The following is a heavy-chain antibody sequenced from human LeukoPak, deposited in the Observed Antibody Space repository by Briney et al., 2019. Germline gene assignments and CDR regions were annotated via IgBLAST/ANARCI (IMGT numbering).Heavy chain of an antibody. CDR1: SGLFSRYH. CDR2: VYYSGST. J-gene: IGHJ5*02. Sequence: SEPLSLPCTVSSGLFSRYHWRWTPQPPERGLEWIGSVYYSGSTYYNSALKSRVTISVDTSKNQFSLKLYSVTAADTSVYFCARIAAPGLAWGQGTLATVSS. CDR3: ARIAAPGLA. V-gene: IGHV4-59*05. D-gene: IGHD6-25*01.